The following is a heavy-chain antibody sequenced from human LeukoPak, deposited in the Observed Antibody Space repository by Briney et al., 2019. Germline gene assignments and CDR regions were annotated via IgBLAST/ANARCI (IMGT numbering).Heavy chain of an antibody. J-gene: IGHJ6*03. CDR2: IYYSGST. Sequence: PSETLSLTCTVSGGSISSYYWSWIWQPPGKGLEWIGYIYYSGSTNYNPSLKSRVTISVDTSKNQFSLTLTSVTAADTAVYCCARRASDFWSGDYYYYMDVWGKGASVTVSS. D-gene: IGHD3-3*01. CDR3: ARRASDFWSGDYYYYMDV. CDR1: GGSISSYY. V-gene: IGHV4-59*01.